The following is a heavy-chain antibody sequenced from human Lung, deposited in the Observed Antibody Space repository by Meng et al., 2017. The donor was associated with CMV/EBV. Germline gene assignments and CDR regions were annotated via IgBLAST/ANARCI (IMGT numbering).Heavy chain of an antibody. Sequence: GGSLRLSCAASGFSFSGYALNWVRQAPGKGLEWVSSISSSSYIYYADSVKGRFTISRDNAKNSLFLQMNSLRADDTAVYFCARSWDGLGYWGQGPLVTVSS. J-gene: IGHJ4*02. CDR2: ISSSSYI. CDR1: GFSFSGYA. D-gene: IGHD1-26*01. CDR3: ARSWDGLGY. V-gene: IGHV3-21*01.